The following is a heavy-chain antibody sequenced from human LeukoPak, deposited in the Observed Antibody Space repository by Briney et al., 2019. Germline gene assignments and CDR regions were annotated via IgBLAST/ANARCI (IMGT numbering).Heavy chain of an antibody. CDR3: ARGVVAAPQTFDY. J-gene: IGHJ4*02. CDR1: GDSINNFY. Sequence: SETRSLTCAVSGDSINNFYWSWIRQPPGKGLQWIGYIYYSGSTNYNPSLKSRVTISVDTSKNQFSLKLTSVTAADTAVYYCARGVVAAPQTFDYWGQGNLVTVSS. CDR2: IYYSGST. D-gene: IGHD2-15*01. V-gene: IGHV4-59*01.